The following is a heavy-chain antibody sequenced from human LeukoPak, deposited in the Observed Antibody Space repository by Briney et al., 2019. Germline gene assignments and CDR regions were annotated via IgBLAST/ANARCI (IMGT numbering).Heavy chain of an antibody. V-gene: IGHV3-48*03. CDR2: INSGGQTI. CDR3: ARLIRGFSSAY. J-gene: IGHJ4*01. CDR1: GFTFRSYE. D-gene: IGHD5-18*01. Sequence: GGSLRLSCAASGFTFRSYEMNWVRQAPGKGLEWISHINSGGQTIHYADSVKGRFTISRDNAKNSLYLQMNRLRADDTAVYYCARLIRGFSSAYWGHGTLVTVSS.